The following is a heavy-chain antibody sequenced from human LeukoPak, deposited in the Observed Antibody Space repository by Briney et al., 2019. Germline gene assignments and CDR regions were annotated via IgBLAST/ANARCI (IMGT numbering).Heavy chain of an antibody. Sequence: SETLSLTCTVSGGSISSYYWSWIRQPPGKGLEWIGYIDYSGSTNFNPSLQSRVTISVDTSKNQFSLKLSSVTAADTAVYYCARDSGGFWSGYYIGYFQHWGQGTLVTVSS. CDR3: ARDSGGFWSGYYIGYFQH. CDR2: IDYSGST. CDR1: GGSISSYY. J-gene: IGHJ1*01. V-gene: IGHV4-59*01. D-gene: IGHD3-3*01.